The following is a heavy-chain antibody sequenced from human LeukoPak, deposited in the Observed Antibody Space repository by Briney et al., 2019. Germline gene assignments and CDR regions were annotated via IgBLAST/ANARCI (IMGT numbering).Heavy chain of an antibody. J-gene: IGHJ4*02. V-gene: IGHV3-7*01. CDR1: GFTFSSYW. D-gene: IGHD2-2*01. Sequence: GGSLRLSCATSGFTFSSYWMSWVRRAPGKGLEWVANIKQDGSQIFYVDSVKGRFTISRDTAKNSLSLQMNSLRAEDTAVYYCAREYCSGTSCHGYFDYWGQGTLVTVSS. CDR3: AREYCSGTSCHGYFDY. CDR2: IKQDGSQI.